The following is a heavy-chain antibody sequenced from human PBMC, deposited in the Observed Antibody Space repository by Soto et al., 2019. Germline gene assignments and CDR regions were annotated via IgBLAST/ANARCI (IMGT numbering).Heavy chain of an antibody. CDR3: ARVPGTTPYYYYGMDP. CDR1: GGSISSYY. D-gene: IGHD1-7*01. V-gene: IGHV4-59*01. Sequence: ASETLSLTCTVAGGSISSYYWSWIRQPPGKGLEWIGYIYYSGSTNYNPSLKSRVTISVDTSKNQFSLKLSSVTAADTAVYYCARVPGTTPYYYYGMDPWGQGTLVTVSS. CDR2: IYYSGST. J-gene: IGHJ6*02.